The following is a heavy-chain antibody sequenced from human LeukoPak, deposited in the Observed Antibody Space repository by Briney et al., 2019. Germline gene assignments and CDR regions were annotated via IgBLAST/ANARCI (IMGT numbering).Heavy chain of an antibody. CDR3: ARDRMSIAAAGTLAYGMDV. V-gene: IGHV4-39*07. CDR1: GGSISSSSYY. Sequence: SETLSLTCTVSGGSISSSSYYWGWIRQPPGKGLEWIGSIYYSGSTYYNPSLKSRVTISVDTSKNQFSLKLSSVTAADTAVYYCARDRMSIAAAGTLAYGMDVWGQGTTVTVSS. CDR2: IYYSGST. D-gene: IGHD6-13*01. J-gene: IGHJ6*02.